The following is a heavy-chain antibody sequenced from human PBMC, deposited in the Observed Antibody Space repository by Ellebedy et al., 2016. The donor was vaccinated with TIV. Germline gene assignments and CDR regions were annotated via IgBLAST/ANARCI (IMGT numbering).Heavy chain of an antibody. CDR3: ARFRSGIVVAPAHYSMDV. CDR2: IYYTGNT. V-gene: IGHV4-39*01. CDR1: GGSITIKNYY. J-gene: IGHJ6*02. D-gene: IGHD2-2*01. Sequence: SETLSLTXTVSGGSITIKNYYWGWIRQPPGKGLEWIGSIYYTGNTYYNSSLKSRVTISVDTSKNQFSLRLSSVTAADTAVYYCARFRSGIVVAPAHYSMDVWGQGTTVTVSS.